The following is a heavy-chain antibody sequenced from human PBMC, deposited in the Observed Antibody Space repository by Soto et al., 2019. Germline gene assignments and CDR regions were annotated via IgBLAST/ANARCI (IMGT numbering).Heavy chain of an antibody. CDR3: AKWHTYNYDSLAFSGFDC. J-gene: IGHJ4*02. V-gene: IGHV3-23*01. D-gene: IGHD3-16*01. CDR2: ISGGDGSP. CDR1: GFTFSSYA. Sequence: VGSLRLSCVASGFTFSSYAMTWVRQAPGQGLEWVSAISGGDGSPSYADSVKGRFTISRSNSNNTLYLHMISLRADDTAAYYCAKWHTYNYDSLAFSGFDCWGQGTQVAVAS.